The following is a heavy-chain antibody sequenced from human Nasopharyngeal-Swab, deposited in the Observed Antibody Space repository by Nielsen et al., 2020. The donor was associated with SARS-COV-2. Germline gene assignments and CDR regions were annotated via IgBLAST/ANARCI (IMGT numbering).Heavy chain of an antibody. CDR3: ARDRGYSYGYDAFDI. D-gene: IGHD5-18*01. CDR2: ISSGSSII. Sequence: QPPGKGLEWVSYISSGSSIIYYADSVKGRFTISRDNAKNSLYLQMNSLRDEDTAVYYCARDRGYSYGYDAFDIWGQGTMVTVSS. V-gene: IGHV3-48*02. J-gene: IGHJ3*02.